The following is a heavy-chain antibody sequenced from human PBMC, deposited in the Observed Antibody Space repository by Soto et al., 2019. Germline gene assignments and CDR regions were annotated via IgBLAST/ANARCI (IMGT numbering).Heavy chain of an antibody. CDR3: AREIPYSSSWSP. D-gene: IGHD6-13*01. CDR1: GFTFSRHW. V-gene: IGHV3-74*01. CDR2: INSDGSST. Sequence: PGGSLRLSCAASGFTFSRHWMHWVRQAPGKGLVWVSRINSDGSSTSYADSVKGRFTISRDNAKNTLYLQMNSLRAEDTAVYYCAREIPYSSSWSPWGQGTLVTV. J-gene: IGHJ5*02.